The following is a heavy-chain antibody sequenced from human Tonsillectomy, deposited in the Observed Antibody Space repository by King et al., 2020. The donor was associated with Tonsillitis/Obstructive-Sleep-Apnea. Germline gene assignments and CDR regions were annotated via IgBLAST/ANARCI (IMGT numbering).Heavy chain of an antibody. CDR2: ISSSSTYT. J-gene: IGHJ6*02. V-gene: IGHV3-11*06. CDR1: GFTFSDYY. Sequence: QLVQSGGGLVKPGGSLRLSCAASGFTFSDYYMSWIRQAPGKGLEWVSYISSSSTYTNYADSVKGRFTISRDNAKNSVYLQMNSLRAEDTAVYYCARDIMWAPLTVILYYYYGLDVWGQGTTVTVSS. D-gene: IGHD4-11*01. CDR3: ARDIMWAPLTVILYYYYGLDV.